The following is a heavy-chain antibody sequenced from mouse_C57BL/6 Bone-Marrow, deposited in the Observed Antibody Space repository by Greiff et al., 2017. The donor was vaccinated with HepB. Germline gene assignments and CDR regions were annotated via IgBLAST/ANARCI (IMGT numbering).Heavy chain of an antibody. CDR1: GYTFTSYW. Sequence: QVQLKQPGAELVKPGASVKLSCKASGYTFTSYWMHWVKQRPGRGLEWIGRIDPNSGGTKYNEKFKSKATLTVDKPSSTAYMQLSSLTSEDSAVYYCARCPLLRYFDYWGQGTTLTVSS. CDR3: ARCPLLRYFDY. J-gene: IGHJ2*01. CDR2: IDPNSGGT. D-gene: IGHD1-1*01. V-gene: IGHV1-72*01.